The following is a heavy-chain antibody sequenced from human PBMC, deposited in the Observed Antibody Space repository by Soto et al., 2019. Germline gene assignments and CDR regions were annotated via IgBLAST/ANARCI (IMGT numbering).Heavy chain of an antibody. Sequence: ASVKVSCKASGYTFTGYYMHWVRQAPGQGLEWMGWINPNSGGTNYAQKFQGWVTMTRDTSISTAYMELSRLRSDDTAVYYCARGESIAARLDYYYYGMDVWGKGTTVTVSS. CDR1: GYTFTGYY. CDR3: ARGESIAARLDYYYYGMDV. V-gene: IGHV1-2*04. J-gene: IGHJ6*04. CDR2: INPNSGGT. D-gene: IGHD6-6*01.